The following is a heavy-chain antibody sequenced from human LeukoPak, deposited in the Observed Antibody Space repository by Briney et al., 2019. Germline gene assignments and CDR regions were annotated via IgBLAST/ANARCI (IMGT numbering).Heavy chain of an antibody. CDR2: ISGSGDNT. D-gene: IGHD6-13*01. V-gene: IGHV3-23*01. Sequence: GGSLRLSCAASGFTFRSYAMSWVRQAPGKGLEWVSAISGSGDNTYYADSVKGRFTISRGNSKNTLYLQMNSLRAEDTAVYYCAKEVSRQQLVYYYYGMDVWGQGTTVTVSS. J-gene: IGHJ6*02. CDR3: AKEVSRQQLVYYYYGMDV. CDR1: GFTFRSYA.